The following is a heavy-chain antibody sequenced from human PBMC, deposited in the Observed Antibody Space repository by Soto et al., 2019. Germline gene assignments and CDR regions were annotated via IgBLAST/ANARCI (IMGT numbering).Heavy chain of an antibody. CDR2: LSVGGGIT. CDR3: AKFHGSGGSYGHLDN. J-gene: IGHJ4*02. CDR1: TFAFSTYA. Sequence: GGSLRLSCAASTFAFSTYAMSWVRQAPGKGLEWVSTLSVGGGITYYADSVKGRFTISRDNSRNTLYLQMNSLRAEDTAVYYCAKFHGSGGSYGHLDNWGQGTLVTVSS. D-gene: IGHD3-10*01. V-gene: IGHV3-23*01.